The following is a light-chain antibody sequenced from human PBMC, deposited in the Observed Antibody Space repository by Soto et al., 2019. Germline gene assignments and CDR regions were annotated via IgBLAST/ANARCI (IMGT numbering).Light chain of an antibody. CDR1: QSISSW. CDR3: HSRLT. CDR2: DAS. V-gene: IGKV1-5*01. Sequence: DIQMTQSPSTLSASVGDRVTITCRASQSISSWLAWYQQKPGKAPKLLIYDASSLESGVPSRFSGSGSGTEFTLTISSLQPADFATYYCHSRLTFGGGTKVEIK. J-gene: IGKJ4*01.